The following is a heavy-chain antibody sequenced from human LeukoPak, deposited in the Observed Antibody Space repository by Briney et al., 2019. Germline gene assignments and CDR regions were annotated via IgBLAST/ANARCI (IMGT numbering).Heavy chain of an antibody. J-gene: IGHJ4*02. CDR3: AIEGIAAALGDY. V-gene: IGHV4-39*07. CDR2: IYYSGST. D-gene: IGHD6-13*01. Sequence: SETLSLTCTVSGGSISSSSYYWGWIRQPPGEGLEWIGSIYYSGSTYYNPSLKSRVTISVDTSKNQFCLKLSSVTAADTAVYYCAIEGIAAALGDYWGQGTLVTVSS. CDR1: GGSISSSSYY.